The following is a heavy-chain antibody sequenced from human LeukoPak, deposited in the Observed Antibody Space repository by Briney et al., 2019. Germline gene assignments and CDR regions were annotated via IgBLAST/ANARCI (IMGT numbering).Heavy chain of an antibody. J-gene: IGHJ4*02. V-gene: IGHV3-48*03. CDR2: ISSSGSTI. CDR1: GFTFSSYG. Sequence: GESLKISCAASGFTFSSYGMNWVRQAPGKGLEWVSYISSSGSTIYYADSVKGRFTISRDNAKNSLYLQMNSLRAEDTAVYYCARDGLTYYYDSSGYSPLDYWGQGTLVTVSS. D-gene: IGHD3-22*01. CDR3: ARDGLTYYYDSSGYSPLDY.